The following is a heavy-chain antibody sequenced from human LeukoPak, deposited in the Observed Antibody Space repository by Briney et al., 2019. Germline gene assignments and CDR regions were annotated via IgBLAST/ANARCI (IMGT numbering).Heavy chain of an antibody. CDR1: GGSISSSNW. CDR2: IYHSGST. Sequence: SETLSLTCAVSGGSISSSNWWSWVRQPPGKGLEWIGEIYHSGSTNYNPSLKSRVTISVDKSKNQFSLKLSSVTAADTAVYYCARGVDGVGRPGNAFDIWGQGTMVTVSS. J-gene: IGHJ3*02. D-gene: IGHD2-2*01. V-gene: IGHV4-4*02. CDR3: ARGVDGVGRPGNAFDI.